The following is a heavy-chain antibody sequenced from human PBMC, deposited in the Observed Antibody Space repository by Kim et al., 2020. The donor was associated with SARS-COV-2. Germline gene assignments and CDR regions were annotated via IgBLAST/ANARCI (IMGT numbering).Heavy chain of an antibody. CDR3: ARHCQVYFSSTSCYDNPYYFDY. J-gene: IGHJ4*02. D-gene: IGHD2-2*01. CDR2: IYYSGST. V-gene: IGHV4-39*01. Sequence: SETLSLTCTVSGGSISSSSYYWGWIRQPPGKGLEWIGSIYYSGSTYYNPSLKSRVTISVDTSKNQFSLKLSSVTAADTAVYYCARHCQVYFSSTSCYDNPYYFDYWGQGTLVTVSS. CDR1: GGSISSSSYY.